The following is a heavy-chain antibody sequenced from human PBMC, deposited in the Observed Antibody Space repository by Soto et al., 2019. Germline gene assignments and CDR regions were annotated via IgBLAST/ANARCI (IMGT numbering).Heavy chain of an antibody. CDR2: IVPTLRIT. J-gene: IGHJ5*02. Sequence: QDQLVQYGAEVKKPGASLRVSCQTSGGTCNIYTITWVRQAPGQGLQWMGRIVPTLRITNYTQEFQGRLTITADSSTSTAHIELTSLTSEDTAVYYWATDKYGAGRVGVHSWDQGTLVTVSS. CDR3: ATDKYGAGRVGVHS. D-gene: IGHD1-26*01. V-gene: IGHV1-69*08. CDR1: GGTCNIYT.